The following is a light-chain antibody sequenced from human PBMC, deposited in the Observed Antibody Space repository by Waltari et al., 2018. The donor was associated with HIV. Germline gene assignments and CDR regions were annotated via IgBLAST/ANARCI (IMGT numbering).Light chain of an antibody. CDR3: QKYDDPALT. CDR1: QGISNY. CDR2: DAT. V-gene: IGKV1-33*01. J-gene: IGKJ4*01. Sequence: DIQMTQSPSSLSASVGDRVTITCQASQGISNYLNWYQQKPGKAPKRLIYDATLLYTGVPSRFSGSGSGTYFTLTISRLQPEDIATYYCQKYDDPALTFGGGTKVQI.